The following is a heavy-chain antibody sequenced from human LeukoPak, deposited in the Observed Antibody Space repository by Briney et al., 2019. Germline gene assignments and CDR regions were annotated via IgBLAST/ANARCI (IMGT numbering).Heavy chain of an antibody. J-gene: IGHJ6*02. D-gene: IGHD3-9*01. CDR3: ARDARYNIDV. Sequence: GGSLRLSCAASGFTFSDYWMDWVRQAPGKGLVWVSRIISDGTSATYADSVKGRFTMSRDNAKNTLYLEMNSLRADDTAVYYCARDARYNIDVWGQGTTVTVSS. CDR2: IISDGTSA. V-gene: IGHV3-74*01. CDR1: GFTFSDYW.